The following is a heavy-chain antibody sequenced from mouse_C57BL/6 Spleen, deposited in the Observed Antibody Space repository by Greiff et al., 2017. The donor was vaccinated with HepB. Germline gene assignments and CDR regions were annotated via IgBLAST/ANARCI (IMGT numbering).Heavy chain of an antibody. D-gene: IGHD1-1*01. CDR2: INPSNGGT. V-gene: IGHV1-53*01. CDR1: GYTFTSYW. J-gene: IGHJ3*01. CDR3: STTVVPQAWFAY. Sequence: VQLQQSGTELVKPGASVKLSCKASGYTFTSYWMHWVKQRPGQGLEWIGNINPSNGGTNYNEKFKSKATLTVDKSSSTAYMQLSSLTSEDSAVYYCSTTVVPQAWFAYWGQGTLVTVSA.